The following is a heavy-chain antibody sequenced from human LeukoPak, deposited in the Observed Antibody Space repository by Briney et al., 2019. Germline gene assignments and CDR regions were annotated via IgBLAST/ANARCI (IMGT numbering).Heavy chain of an antibody. CDR1: GGSISSYY. CDR2: IFYRGRT. Sequence: SETLSLTCTVSGGSISSYYWSWIRQPPGKGLEWIGSIFYRGRTFYNPSLKSRVTMSVDTSKNQFSLKLNSVTAADTAVYFCARARDKYYYDSSGYLLDYWGQGTLVIVSS. V-gene: IGHV4-59*04. J-gene: IGHJ4*02. D-gene: IGHD3-22*01. CDR3: ARARDKYYYDSSGYLLDY.